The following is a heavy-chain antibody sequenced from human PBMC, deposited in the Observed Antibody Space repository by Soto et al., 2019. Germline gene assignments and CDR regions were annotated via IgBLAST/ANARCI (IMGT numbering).Heavy chain of an antibody. CDR2: IDPSDSYT. J-gene: IGHJ4*02. Sequence: GESLKISCKGSGYSFTSYWISWVRQMPGKGLEWMGSIDPSDSYTNYSPSFQGHVTISADKSSSTAYLQWSSLKSSDTAMYYCARDDSGSAYFDYWGQGTLVTVSS. CDR3: ARDDSGSAYFDY. CDR1: GYSFTSYW. D-gene: IGHD5-12*01. V-gene: IGHV5-10-1*01.